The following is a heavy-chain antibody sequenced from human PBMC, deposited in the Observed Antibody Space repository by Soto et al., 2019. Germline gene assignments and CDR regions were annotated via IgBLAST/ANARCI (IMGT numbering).Heavy chain of an antibody. CDR1: GGSFSGYY. CDR2: INHSGST. J-gene: IGHJ6*03. D-gene: IGHD6-6*01. Sequence: SETLSLTCAVYGGSFSGYYWSWIRQPPGKGLEWIGEINHSGSTNYNPSLKSRVTISVDTSKNQFSLKLSSVTAADTAVYYCARGPLAARRHHYYYYCYMDVWGKGTTVTGSS. CDR3: ARGPLAARRHHYYYYCYMDV. V-gene: IGHV4-34*01.